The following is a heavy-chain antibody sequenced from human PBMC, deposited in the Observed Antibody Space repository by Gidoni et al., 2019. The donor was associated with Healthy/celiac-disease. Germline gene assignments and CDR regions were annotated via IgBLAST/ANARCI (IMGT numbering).Heavy chain of an antibody. J-gene: IGHJ5*02. CDR3: AREALNPNWFDP. Sequence: QVQLVQSGAEVKKPGASVKVSCKASGYTTGQGLEWMGWMNPNSGNTGYAQKFQGRVTMTRNTSISTAYMELSSLRSEDTAVYYCAREALNPNWFDPWGQGTLVTVSS. V-gene: IGHV1-8*01. CDR1: GYT. D-gene: IGHD6-6*01. CDR2: MNPNSGNT.